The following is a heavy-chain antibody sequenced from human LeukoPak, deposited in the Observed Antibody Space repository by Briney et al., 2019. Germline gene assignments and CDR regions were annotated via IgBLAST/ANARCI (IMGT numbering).Heavy chain of an antibody. CDR1: GGSISSGDYY. Sequence: PSATLSLTCTVSGGSISSGDYYWSWIRQPPGKGLEWIGYIYYSGSTYYNPSLKSRVTISVDTSKSQFSLKLSSVTAADTAVYYCARVDIVVVPAAIMGYYYYMDVWGKGTTVTVSS. J-gene: IGHJ6*03. D-gene: IGHD2-2*01. CDR2: IYYSGST. CDR3: ARVDIVVVPAAIMGYYYYMDV. V-gene: IGHV4-30-4*08.